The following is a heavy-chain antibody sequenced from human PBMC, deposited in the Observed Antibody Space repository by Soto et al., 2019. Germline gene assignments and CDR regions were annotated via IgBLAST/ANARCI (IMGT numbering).Heavy chain of an antibody. Sequence: SLRLSCTASGFTFGDYAMSWVRQAPGKGLEWVGFIRSKAYGGTTEYAASVKGRFTISRDDSKSIAYLQMNSLKTEDTAVYYCTRNITLDYWGQGTLVTVSS. J-gene: IGHJ4*02. CDR1: GFTFGDYA. CDR3: TRNITLDY. CDR2: IRSKAYGGTT. V-gene: IGHV3-49*04. D-gene: IGHD3-3*01.